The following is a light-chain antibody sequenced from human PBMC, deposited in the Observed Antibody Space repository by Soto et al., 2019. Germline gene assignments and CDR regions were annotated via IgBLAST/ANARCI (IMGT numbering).Light chain of an antibody. CDR2: AAS. CDR1: QSVRSW. Sequence: QMTQSPSTLSASLGDSVTITCRASQSVRSWLAWYQQKPGRAPKLLIYAASSLQSVVQSRFSGSGSGTDFTLTIRSLQPDDFATYYCKQYNSYWTCGQGTKGDIK. V-gene: IGKV1-5*01. CDR3: KQYNSYWT. J-gene: IGKJ1*01.